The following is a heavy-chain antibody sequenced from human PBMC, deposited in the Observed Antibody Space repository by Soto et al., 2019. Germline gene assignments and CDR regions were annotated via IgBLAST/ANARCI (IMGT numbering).Heavy chain of an antibody. CDR1: GFTFSNYA. CDR3: AREAHYSGRSYFDY. CDR2: ISYDGSNK. Sequence: GGSLRLSCAASGFTFSNYAMHWVRQAPGKGLEWVAVISYDGSNKDYADSVKGRFTISRDNSKNTLYLQMNSLRAEDAAVYYCAREAHYSGRSYFDYWGQGTMVTVSS. V-gene: IGHV3-30*04. D-gene: IGHD1-26*01. J-gene: IGHJ4*02.